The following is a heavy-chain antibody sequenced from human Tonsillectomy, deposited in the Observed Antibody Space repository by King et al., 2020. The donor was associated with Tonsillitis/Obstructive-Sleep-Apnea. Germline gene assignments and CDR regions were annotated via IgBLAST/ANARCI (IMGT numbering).Heavy chain of an antibody. Sequence: VQLVESGGGLVQPGGSLRLSCAASGFTFISYWMHWVRQAPGKGLVWVSRISSDGSRTSYADSVKGRFTISRDNAKNTLYLQMNSLRAEDTAVYYCARGGGIRPYYYYMDVWGKGTTVTVSS. CDR2: ISSDGSRT. CDR3: ARGGGIRPYYYYMDV. J-gene: IGHJ6*03. D-gene: IGHD6-13*01. CDR1: GFTFISYW. V-gene: IGHV3-74*01.